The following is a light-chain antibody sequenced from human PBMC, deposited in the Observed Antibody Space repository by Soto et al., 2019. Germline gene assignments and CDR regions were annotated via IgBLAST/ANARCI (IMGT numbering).Light chain of an antibody. CDR3: QSYDSSLYV. V-gene: IGLV1-40*01. CDR1: SSNIGAGYD. J-gene: IGLJ1*01. CDR2: GNS. Sequence: QSVLTQPPSVSGAPGQRVTISCTGSSSNIGAGYDVHWYQQLPETAPKLLIYGNSNRPSGVPDRFSGSKSGTSASLAITGLQAEDEADYYCQSYDSSLYVFGTGTKLPS.